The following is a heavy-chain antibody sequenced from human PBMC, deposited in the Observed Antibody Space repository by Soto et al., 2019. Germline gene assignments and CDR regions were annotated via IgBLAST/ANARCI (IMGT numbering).Heavy chain of an antibody. J-gene: IGHJ4*02. CDR3: ARSNWNPPRYFDY. CDR2: IWYNGINK. D-gene: IGHD1-1*01. CDR1: GFTFSTYA. V-gene: IGHV3-33*01. Sequence: QVELVESGGGVVQPGRSLRLPCAASGFTFSTYAMHWVRQAPGKGLEWVAVIWYNGINKYYADSVKGRFTISRDNSKNTLYLQMNSLRAEDTAVYYCARSNWNPPRYFDYWGQGTLVTVSA.